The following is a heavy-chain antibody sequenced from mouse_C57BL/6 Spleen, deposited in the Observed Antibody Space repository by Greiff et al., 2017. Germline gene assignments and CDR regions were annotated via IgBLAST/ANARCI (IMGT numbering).Heavy chain of an antibody. CDR3: ARSQLAYLDY. CDR1: GYTFTSYW. Sequence: QVQLQQSGAELVKPGASVKLSCKASGYTFTSYWMHWVKQRPGQGLEWIGMIHPNSGSTNYNEKFKSKATLTVDKSSSTAYMQLSSLTSEDSAVYYCARSQLAYLDYWGQGTTLTVSS. CDR2: IHPNSGST. J-gene: IGHJ2*01. V-gene: IGHV1-64*01.